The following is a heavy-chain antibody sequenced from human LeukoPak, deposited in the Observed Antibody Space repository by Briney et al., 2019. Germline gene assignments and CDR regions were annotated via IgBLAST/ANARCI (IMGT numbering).Heavy chain of an antibody. J-gene: IGHJ4*02. V-gene: IGHV3-33*01. D-gene: IGHD5-24*01. CDR2: IWYDGSNK. CDR1: GFTFYRYG. Sequence: QPGGSLRLSCAASGFTFYRYGMHWVRQAPGKGLEWVANIWYDGSNKYYGDSVKGRFTISRDNSENTVHLQMSSLRAEDTAVYYCARDVIEMSTIGEGFDYWGQGTLVTVSS. CDR3: ARDVIEMSTIGEGFDY.